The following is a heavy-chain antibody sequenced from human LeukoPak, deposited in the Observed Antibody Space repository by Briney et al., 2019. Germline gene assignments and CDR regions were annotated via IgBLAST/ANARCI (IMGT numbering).Heavy chain of an antibody. Sequence: PGPSLRLSCAASGFTFSVSAMHWVRQAPGKGLEWVSSLSDNGSSPYYADSVKGRFTISRDNSKNTLHLHLNSLRVEDTAVYYCAKDPETYSSRWFDSWGQGTLVTVSS. CDR2: LSDNGSSP. CDR3: AKDPETYSSRWFDS. CDR1: GFTFSVSA. J-gene: IGHJ5*01. V-gene: IGHV3-23*01. D-gene: IGHD2-21*01.